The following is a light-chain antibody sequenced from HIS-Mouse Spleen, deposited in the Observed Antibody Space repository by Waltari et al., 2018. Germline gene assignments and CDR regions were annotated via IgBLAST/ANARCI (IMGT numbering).Light chain of an antibody. CDR1: SSDVGGYNY. J-gene: IGLJ3*02. V-gene: IGLV2-14*03. Sequence: QSALTQPASVSGSPGQSITISCTGTSSDVGGYNYVSWYQQHPGKAPKLMIYDVSKRPSGVAKRVSGSQSGNTASLTISGLQAEDEADYYCSSYTSSSTWVFGGGTKLTVL. CDR2: DVS. CDR3: SSYTSSSTWV.